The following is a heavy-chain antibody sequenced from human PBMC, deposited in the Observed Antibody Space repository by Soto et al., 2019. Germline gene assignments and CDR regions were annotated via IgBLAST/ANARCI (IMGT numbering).Heavy chain of an antibody. CDR2: IYPGDSDT. J-gene: IGHJ3*02. V-gene: IGHV5-51*01. D-gene: IGHD3-22*01. Sequence: GESLKISCKGSGYSFTSYWIGWVRQMPGKGLEWMGIIYPGDSDTRYSPSFQGQVTISADKSISTAYLQWSSLKASDTAMYYCASTYYDDSSCYYACGIWRQGSRVGVPS. CDR1: GYSFTSYW. CDR3: ASTYYDDSSCYYACGI.